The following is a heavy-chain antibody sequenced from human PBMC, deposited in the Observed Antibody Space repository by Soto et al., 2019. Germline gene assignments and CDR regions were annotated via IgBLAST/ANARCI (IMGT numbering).Heavy chain of an antibody. J-gene: IGHJ6*02. CDR3: ARLNGYCISTNCHGYYSMDV. D-gene: IGHD2-2*03. V-gene: IGHV4-30-4*01. CDR1: GGSISSGDYY. CDR2: IYYSGST. Sequence: PSETLSLTCTVSGGSISSGDYYWSWIRQPPGKGLEWIGYIYYSGSTYYNPSLKSRVTISVDTSKNQFSLKLSSVTAADTAVYYCARLNGYCISTNCHGYYSMDVWGQGTTVTVSS.